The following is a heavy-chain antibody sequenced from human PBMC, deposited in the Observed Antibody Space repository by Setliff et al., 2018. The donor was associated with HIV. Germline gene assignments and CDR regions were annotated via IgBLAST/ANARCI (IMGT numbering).Heavy chain of an antibody. CDR3: ATVSYGSGRYLLRPYYYMDV. CDR2: ISASNGDT. J-gene: IGHJ6*03. CDR1: GYTFIRHG. Sequence: ASVKVSCKASGYTFIRHGITWVRQAPGQGREWMGWISASNGDTKYSQKFQGRLTITTDTSTSTAYMELSSLRSEDTAVYYCATVSYGSGRYLLRPYYYMDVWGKGTTVTVSS. V-gene: IGHV1-18*01. D-gene: IGHD3-10*01.